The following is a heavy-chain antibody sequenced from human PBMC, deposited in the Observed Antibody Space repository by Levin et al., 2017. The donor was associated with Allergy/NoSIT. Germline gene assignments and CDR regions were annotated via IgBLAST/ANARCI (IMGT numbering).Heavy chain of an antibody. J-gene: IGHJ4*02. Sequence: GASVKVSCKAFGGTLRNYPISWVRQAPGQGLEWMGGIIPAFASTNYAQKFQGRVTITADESTRTAYMELRSLRSEDTAVYFCARPRGGFYGSGSFDSWGQGTLATVSS. CDR3: ARPRGGFYGSGSFDS. CDR1: GGTLRNYP. CDR2: IIPAFAST. D-gene: IGHD3-10*01. V-gene: IGHV1-69*13.